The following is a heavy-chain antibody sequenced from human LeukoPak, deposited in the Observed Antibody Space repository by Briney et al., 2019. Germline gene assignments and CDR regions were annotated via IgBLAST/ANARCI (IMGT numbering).Heavy chain of an antibody. V-gene: IGHV4-39*07. D-gene: IGHD6-13*01. CDR1: GGSISSSSYY. J-gene: IGHJ4*02. CDR2: IYYSGST. Sequence: SETLSLTCTVSGGSISSSSYYWGWIRQPPGKGLEWIGSIYYSGSTYYNPSLKSRVTMSVDTSKNQFSLKLSSVTAADTAVYYCARGSTAAGDYWGQGTLVTVSS. CDR3: ARGSTAAGDY.